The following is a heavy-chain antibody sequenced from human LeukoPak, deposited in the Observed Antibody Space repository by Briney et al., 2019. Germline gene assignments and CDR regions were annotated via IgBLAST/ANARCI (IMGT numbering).Heavy chain of an antibody. CDR3: ARDRSGELFLGY. D-gene: IGHD3-10*01. CDR1: GYTFTGYY. J-gene: IGHJ4*02. V-gene: IGHV1-2*02. Sequence: ASVKVSCKASGYTFTGYYMHLVRQAPGQGLEWMGWINPNSGGTNYAQKFQGRVTMTRDTSISTAYMELSRLRSDDTAVYYCARDRSGELFLGYWGQGTLVTVSS. CDR2: INPNSGGT.